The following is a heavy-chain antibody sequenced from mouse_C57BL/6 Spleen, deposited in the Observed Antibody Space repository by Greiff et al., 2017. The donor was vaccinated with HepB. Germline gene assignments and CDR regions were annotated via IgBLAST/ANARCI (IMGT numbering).Heavy chain of an antibody. D-gene: IGHD2-5*01. CDR1: GYAFSSSW. V-gene: IGHV1-82*01. J-gene: IGHJ4*01. Sequence: VQLQQSGPELVKPGASVKISCKASGYAFSSSWMNWVKQRPGKGLEWIGRIYPGDGDTNYNGKFKGKATLTADKSSSTAYMQLSSLTSEDSAVYFCAPYSNYYAMDYWGKGTSVTVSS. CDR3: APYSNYYAMDY. CDR2: IYPGDGDT.